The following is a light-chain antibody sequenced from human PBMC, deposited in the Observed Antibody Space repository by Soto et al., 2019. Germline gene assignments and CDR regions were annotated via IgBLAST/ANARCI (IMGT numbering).Light chain of an antibody. CDR1: SGSVSTNYY. CDR2: STN. V-gene: IGLV8-61*01. J-gene: IGLJ3*02. CDR3: VLYMCNGIWV. Sequence: QTVVTQEPSFSVSPGGTVTLTCGLNSGSVSTNYYPSWYQQTPGQAPRTLIYSTNTRSSGVPDRFSGSILGDKAALTITGAQADDESDYYCVLYMCNGIWVFGGGTKVTVL.